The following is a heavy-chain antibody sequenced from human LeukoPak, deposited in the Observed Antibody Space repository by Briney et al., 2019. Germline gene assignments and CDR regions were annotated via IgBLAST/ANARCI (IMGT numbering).Heavy chain of an antibody. CDR2: IYYSGST. D-gene: IGHD4-17*01. CDR1: GGSISSYY. CDR3: ARVGTTGYYFDY. J-gene: IGHJ4*02. Sequence: SETLSLTCTVSGGSISSYYWSWIRQPPGKGLEWIGYIYYSGSTNYIPSLKSRVTISVDTSKNQFSLKLSSVTAADTAVYYCARVGTTGYYFDYWGQGTLVTVSS. V-gene: IGHV4-59*01.